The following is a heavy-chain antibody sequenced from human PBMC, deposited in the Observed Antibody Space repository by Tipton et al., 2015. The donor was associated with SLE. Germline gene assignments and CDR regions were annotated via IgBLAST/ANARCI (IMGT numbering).Heavy chain of an antibody. V-gene: IGHV4-61*05. Sequence: TLSLTCTVSSGSISSSSYYWGWIRQPPGKGLEWIGYIYYSGSTNYNPSLKSRVTISVDTSKKQLSLKLSSVTAADTAVYYCARVVKGSSWYWFDPWGQGTLVTVSS. J-gene: IGHJ5*02. D-gene: IGHD6-13*01. CDR2: IYYSGST. CDR3: ARVVKGSSWYWFDP. CDR1: SGSISSSSYY.